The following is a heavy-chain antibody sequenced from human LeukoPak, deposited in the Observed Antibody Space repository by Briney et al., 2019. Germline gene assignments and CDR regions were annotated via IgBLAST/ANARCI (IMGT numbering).Heavy chain of an antibody. J-gene: IGHJ2*01. CDR1: GASISLYY. CDR3: ARVLGSSGYAGDWRFDL. CDR2: VHATGTT. D-gene: IGHD3-22*01. Sequence: SETLSLTCSVSGASISLYYWSWIRQSAGKRPEWIGRVHATGTTNYNPSLGSRVTLSVDTLKRHFSLKLKSVTAADTAVYYCARVLGSSGYAGDWRFDLWGRGTLVTVSS. V-gene: IGHV4-4*07.